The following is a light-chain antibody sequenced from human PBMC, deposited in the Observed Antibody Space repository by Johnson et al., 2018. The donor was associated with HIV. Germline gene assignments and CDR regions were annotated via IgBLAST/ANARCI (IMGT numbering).Light chain of an antibody. Sequence: QSVLTQPPSVSAAPGQKVTISCSGSSSNIGNNYVSWYQQLPGTAPKLLIYENNKRPSGIPDRFSGSKSGKSATLGITGLQTGDEADYYCGTWDSSLSAGGFVFGTGTKVTVL. J-gene: IGLJ1*01. V-gene: IGLV1-51*02. CDR3: GTWDSSLSAGGFV. CDR1: SSNIGNNY. CDR2: ENN.